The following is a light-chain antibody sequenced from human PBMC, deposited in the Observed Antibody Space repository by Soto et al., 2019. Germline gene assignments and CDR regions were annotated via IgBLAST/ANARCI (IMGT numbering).Light chain of an antibody. Sequence: EIVLTQSPGTLSLSPGERATLSCRASQSVSRNYLAWYQQKPGQAPRLLIYGASSRATGIPDRFSGSGSGTDFTLTISRLEPEDFALYYCHQYGSALYTFGQGTKLEIK. CDR2: GAS. J-gene: IGKJ2*01. V-gene: IGKV3-20*01. CDR1: QSVSRNY. CDR3: HQYGSALYT.